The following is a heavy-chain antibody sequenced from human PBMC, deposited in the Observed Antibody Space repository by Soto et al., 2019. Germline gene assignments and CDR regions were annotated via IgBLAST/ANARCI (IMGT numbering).Heavy chain of an antibody. CDR2: INPKSGGT. Sequence: ASVKVSCKASGYTFTTFYMHWIRQARGQGLEWMGWINPKSGGTKFAQKFQGRVSMTRDTSITIVYMELGRLRSDDTAVYYCARDWGYGGNSGAFDIWGQATLVTVSS. D-gene: IGHD4-17*01. CDR3: ARDWGYGGNSGAFDI. V-gene: IGHV1-2*02. CDR1: GYTFTTFY. J-gene: IGHJ3*02.